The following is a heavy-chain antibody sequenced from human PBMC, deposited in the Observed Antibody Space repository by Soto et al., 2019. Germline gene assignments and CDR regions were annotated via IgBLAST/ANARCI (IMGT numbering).Heavy chain of an antibody. CDR3: ARHVHNQGYEYYFDS. Sequence: QLQLQESGPGLVKPSETLSLTCNASGGSISSSPYAWGWIRQSPGKGLEWIGTIDYSGTIYYNPSLKSRITISVDTSKNQISLRLSSVTAADTAVYYCARHVHNQGYEYYFDSWGQGTRVTVSS. D-gene: IGHD3-3*01. J-gene: IGHJ4*02. V-gene: IGHV4-39*01. CDR1: GGSISSSPYA. CDR2: IDYSGTI.